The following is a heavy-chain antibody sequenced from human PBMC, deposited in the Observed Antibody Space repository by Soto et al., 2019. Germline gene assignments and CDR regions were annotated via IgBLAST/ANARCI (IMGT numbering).Heavy chain of an antibody. CDR3: ASGYSSSWRIHY. V-gene: IGHV4-34*01. CDR2: INHSGST. Sequence: QVQLQQWGAGLLKPSETLSLTCAVYGGSFSCYYWSWIRQPPGKGLEWIGEINHSGSTNYNPSLRRRVTISVDTSKNEFSLKLSSVTDADTAVYYSASGYSSSWRIHYWGQGTLVTVSS. J-gene: IGHJ4*02. CDR1: GGSFSCYY. D-gene: IGHD6-13*01.